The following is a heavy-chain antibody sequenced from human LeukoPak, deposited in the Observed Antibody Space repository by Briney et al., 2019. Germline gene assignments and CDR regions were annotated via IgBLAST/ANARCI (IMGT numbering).Heavy chain of an antibody. Sequence: PSETLSLTCTVSGGSISSYYWSWIRQPPGKGLEWIGYIYYSGSTNYNPSLKSRVTISVDTSKNQFSLKLSSVTAADTAVYYCARAGETTFDYWGQGTLVTVSS. D-gene: IGHD3-16*01. V-gene: IGHV4-59*01. CDR2: IYYSGST. CDR3: ARAGETTFDY. J-gene: IGHJ4*02. CDR1: GGSISSYY.